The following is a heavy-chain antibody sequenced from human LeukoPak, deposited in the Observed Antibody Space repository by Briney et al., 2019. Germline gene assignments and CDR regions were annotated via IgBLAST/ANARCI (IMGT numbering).Heavy chain of an antibody. CDR2: FDPEDGET. J-gene: IGHJ5*02. CDR1: GYTLTELS. Sequence: ASVKVSCKVSGYTLTELSMHWVRQAPGKGLGWRGGFDPEDGETIYAQKFQGRVTMTEDTSTDTAYMELSSLRSEDTAVHYCATAGIVGLTSWFDPWGQGTLVTVSS. CDR3: ATAGIVGLTSWFDP. V-gene: IGHV1-24*01. D-gene: IGHD2-21*01.